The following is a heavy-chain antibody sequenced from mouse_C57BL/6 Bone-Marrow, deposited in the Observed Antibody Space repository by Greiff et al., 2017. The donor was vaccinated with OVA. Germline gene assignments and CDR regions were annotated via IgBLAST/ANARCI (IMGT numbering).Heavy chain of an antibody. Sequence: EVQLQQSGPELVKPGASVKISCKASGYTFTDYYMNWVKQSHGKSLEWIGDINPNNGGTSYNQKFKGKATLTVDKSSSTAYMELRSLTSEDSAVYYWAPANWVFDYWGQGTTLTVSS. V-gene: IGHV1-26*01. J-gene: IGHJ2*01. CDR3: APANWVFDY. CDR2: INPNNGGT. D-gene: IGHD4-1*01. CDR1: GYTFTDYY.